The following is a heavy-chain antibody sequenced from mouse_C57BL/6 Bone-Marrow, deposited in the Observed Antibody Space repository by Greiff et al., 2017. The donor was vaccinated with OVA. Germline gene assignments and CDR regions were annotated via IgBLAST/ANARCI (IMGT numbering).Heavy chain of an antibody. CDR1: GFNIKDDY. CDR2: IDPENGDT. V-gene: IGHV14-4*01. D-gene: IGHD2-5*01. Sequence: EVQLQQSGAELVRPGTSVKLSCTASGFNIKDDYMHWVKQRPEQGLEWIGWIDPENGDTEYASKFQGKATITADTSSNTAYLQLSSLTSEDTAVYYCTPYYSKGCLFAYWGQGTLVTVSA. CDR3: TPYYSKGCLFAY. J-gene: IGHJ3*01.